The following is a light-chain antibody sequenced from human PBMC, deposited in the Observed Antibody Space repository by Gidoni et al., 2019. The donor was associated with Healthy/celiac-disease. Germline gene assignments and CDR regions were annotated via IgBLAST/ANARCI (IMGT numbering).Light chain of an antibody. CDR2: RNN. CDR1: SSNIGSNY. J-gene: IGLJ2*01. Sequence: QSVLTQPPSVSGPPGQRVTITCSGSSSNIGSNYVYWYQQLPGTPPKLLIYRNNQRPSGVPDRFSGSKSGTSASLAISGLRSEDEADYYCAAWDDSLSGVVFGGGTKLTVL. V-gene: IGLV1-47*01. CDR3: AAWDDSLSGVV.